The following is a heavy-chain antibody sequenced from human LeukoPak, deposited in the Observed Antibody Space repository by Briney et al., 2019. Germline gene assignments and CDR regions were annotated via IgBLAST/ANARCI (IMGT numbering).Heavy chain of an antibody. D-gene: IGHD3-10*01. CDR2: IYYSGST. J-gene: IGHJ6*02. V-gene: IGHV4-59*01. CDR3: ARDRYGSGSNSYYYYGMDV. Sequence: SETLSLTCTVSGGSISSYYWSWIRQPPGKGLEWIGYIYYSGSTNYNPSLKSRVTISVDTSKNQFSLKLSSVTAADTAVYYCARDRYGSGSNSYYYYGMDVWGQGTTVTVSS. CDR1: GGSISSYY.